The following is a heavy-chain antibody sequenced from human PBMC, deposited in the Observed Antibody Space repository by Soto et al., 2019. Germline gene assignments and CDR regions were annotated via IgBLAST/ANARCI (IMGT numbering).Heavy chain of an antibody. D-gene: IGHD5-18*01. Sequence: QVQLVQSGAEVKKPGASVKVSCKASGYTFTSYAMHWVRQAPGQRLEWMGWINAGNGNTKYSQKFQGRVTTTRDTHPSTDYKELSSLRSEDTAVYCCARDRYSYDPGSHRYFDYWGQGTLVTVSS. CDR2: INAGNGNT. CDR1: GYTFTSYA. V-gene: IGHV1-3*01. J-gene: IGHJ4*02. CDR3: ARDRYSYDPGSHRYFDY.